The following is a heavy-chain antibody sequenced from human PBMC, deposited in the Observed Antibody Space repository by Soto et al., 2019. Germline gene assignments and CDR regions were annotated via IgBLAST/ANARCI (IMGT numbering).Heavy chain of an antibody. Sequence: ASVKVSCKASGYTFTSYAVHWVRQAPGQRLEWMGWINAGNGNTKYSQKFQGRVTITRDTSASTAYMELRSLRSDDTAVYYCARVRCSGGSCYRAHYYYYYYMDVWGKGTTVTVSS. CDR2: INAGNGNT. J-gene: IGHJ6*03. D-gene: IGHD2-15*01. CDR1: GYTFTSYA. CDR3: ARVRCSGGSCYRAHYYYYYYMDV. V-gene: IGHV1-3*01.